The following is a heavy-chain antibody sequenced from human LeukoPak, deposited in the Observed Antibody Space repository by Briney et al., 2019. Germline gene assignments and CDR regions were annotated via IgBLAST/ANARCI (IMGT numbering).Heavy chain of an antibody. CDR1: GYTFTSYG. CDR2: ISAYNGNT. V-gene: IGHV1-18*01. CDR3: ARDTSPDDAFDI. Sequence: ASVNVSCKASGYTFTSYGISWLRQAPGQGLEWMGWISAYNGNTNYAQKLQCRVTMTTDTSTSTAYMELRSLRSDDTAVYYCARDTSPDDAFDIWGQGTMVTVSS. J-gene: IGHJ3*02.